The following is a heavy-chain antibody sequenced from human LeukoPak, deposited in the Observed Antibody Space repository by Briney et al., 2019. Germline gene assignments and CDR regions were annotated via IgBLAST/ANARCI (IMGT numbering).Heavy chain of an antibody. CDR1: GGSISSYY. Sequence: SETLSLTCTVSGGSISSYYWSWIWQPAGKGLEWIGRIYTSGSTNYNPSLKSRVTMSVDTSKNQFSLKLSSVTAADTAVYYCARVGDYDSSGYYDYYYYYMDVWGKGTTVTVSS. CDR2: IYTSGST. V-gene: IGHV4-4*07. J-gene: IGHJ6*03. D-gene: IGHD3-22*01. CDR3: ARVGDYDSSGYYDYYYYYMDV.